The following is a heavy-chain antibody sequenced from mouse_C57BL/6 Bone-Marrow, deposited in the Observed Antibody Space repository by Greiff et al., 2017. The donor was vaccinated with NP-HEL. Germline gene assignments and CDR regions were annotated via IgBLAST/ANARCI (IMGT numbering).Heavy chain of an antibody. J-gene: IGHJ2*01. V-gene: IGHV1-4*01. CDR2: IILSSGYP. CDR3: GRRDGSSKSFRNYFHD. D-gene: IGHD1-1*01. Sequence: QVHVKPSGAELARPGVSVKMSCMASGYTFTSYTLHWVKQRPGQGLEWIGYIILSSGYPKYNQKVKCKATLTADKYSSTAYMQLSSLTAEDSAGYYGGRRDGSSKSFRNYFHDGGKGTTLTGS. CDR1: GYTFTSYT.